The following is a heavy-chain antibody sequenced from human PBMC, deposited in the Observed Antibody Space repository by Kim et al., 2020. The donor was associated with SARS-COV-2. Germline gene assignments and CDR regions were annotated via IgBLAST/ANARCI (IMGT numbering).Heavy chain of an antibody. CDR1: GYTFTAYY. V-gene: IGHV1-46*01. Sequence: ASVKVSCKASGYTFTAYYMHWVRQAPGQGLEWMGIINTVDGATSYAQKFQGRVTMTRDTSTSTVYMELSSLRSEDTAVYYCARSSGWHYFDYWGQGTLVT. D-gene: IGHD6-19*01. CDR3: ARSSGWHYFDY. J-gene: IGHJ4*02. CDR2: INTVDGAT.